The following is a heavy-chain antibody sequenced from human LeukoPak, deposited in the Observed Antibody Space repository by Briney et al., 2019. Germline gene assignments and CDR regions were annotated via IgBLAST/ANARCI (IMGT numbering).Heavy chain of an antibody. V-gene: IGHV3-30*04. CDR2: ISFDATSK. J-gene: IGHJ6*02. Sequence: PGGSLRLSCAASGFNFINYAMHWVRQAPGKGLEWVAVISFDATSKYYADSVKGRFTISRDNAKNSLYLQMNSLRAEDTAVYYCARYYDFWSGYFSGMDVWGQGTTVTVSS. CDR1: GFNFINYA. D-gene: IGHD3-3*01. CDR3: ARYYDFWSGYFSGMDV.